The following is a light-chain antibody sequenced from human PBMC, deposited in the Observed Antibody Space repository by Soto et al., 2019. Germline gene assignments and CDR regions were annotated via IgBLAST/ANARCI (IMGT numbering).Light chain of an antibody. CDR3: QQYGSSPNT. J-gene: IGKJ2*01. CDR2: GAS. Sequence: EIVLTQSPGTLSLSPGDRATLSCRASQSVSSSYLAWYQQKPGQAPRLLIYGASSRATGIPERFSGSGSGTDFTLTINRLEPEDFAVYYCQQYGSSPNTFGQGTKVEIE. CDR1: QSVSSSY. V-gene: IGKV3-20*01.